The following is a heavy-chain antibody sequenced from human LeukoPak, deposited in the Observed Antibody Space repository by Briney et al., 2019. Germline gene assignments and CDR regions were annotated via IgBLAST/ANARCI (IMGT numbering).Heavy chain of an antibody. V-gene: IGHV3-21*01. CDR1: GFTFSSYS. Sequence: PGGSLRLSCAASGFTFSSYSMNWVRQASGKGLKWVSSISSSSSYIYYADSVKGRFTISRDNAKNSLYLQMNSLRAEDTAVYYCARDSDFWSGLLDYWGQGTLVTVSS. J-gene: IGHJ4*02. CDR2: ISSSSSYI. D-gene: IGHD3-3*01. CDR3: ARDSDFWSGLLDY.